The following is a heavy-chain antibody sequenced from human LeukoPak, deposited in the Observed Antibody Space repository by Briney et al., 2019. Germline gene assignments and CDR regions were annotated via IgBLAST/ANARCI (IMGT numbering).Heavy chain of an antibody. V-gene: IGHV3-23*01. D-gene: IGHD3-22*01. CDR2: ISGSGGST. CDR3: AKGNTMIVVVSDY. CDR1: GFTFSNYA. Sequence: GGSLILSCAASGFTFSNYAMSWVRQAPGKGLEWVSAISGSGGSTYYADSVKGRFTISRDNSKNTLYLQMNSLRAEDTAVYYCAKGNTMIVVVSDYWGQGTLVTVSS. J-gene: IGHJ4*02.